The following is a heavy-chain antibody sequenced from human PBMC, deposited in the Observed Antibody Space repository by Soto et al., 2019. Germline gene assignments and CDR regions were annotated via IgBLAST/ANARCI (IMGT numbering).Heavy chain of an antibody. CDR2: LYYSGST. CDR3: ARGHYFDSSGYLTG. J-gene: IGHJ4*02. CDR1: GGSVSSDIYY. V-gene: IGHV4-30-4*08. D-gene: IGHD3-22*01. Sequence: PSETLSLTCTVSGGSVSSDIYYWTWIRQPPGKGLEWIGYLYYSGSTYYNPSLKSRVTISVDTSKNQFSLKLNSVTAADTAVYYCARGHYFDSSGYLTGWGQGTLVTVSS.